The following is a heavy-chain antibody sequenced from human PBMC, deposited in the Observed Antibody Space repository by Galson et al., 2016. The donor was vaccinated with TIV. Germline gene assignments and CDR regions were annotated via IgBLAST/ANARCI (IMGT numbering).Heavy chain of an antibody. CDR1: GFTFDDCA. CDR2: VSWSSHSL. Sequence: SLRLSCAASGFTFDDCAIHWVRQAPGKGLEWVSGVSWSSHSLGYADSVKGRFTISRDNAKNSVYLQMNSLRPEDTAFYYCAKDVRALAVAEPFDYWGQGTLVTVSS. J-gene: IGHJ4*02. D-gene: IGHD6-19*01. V-gene: IGHV3-9*01. CDR3: AKDVRALAVAEPFDY.